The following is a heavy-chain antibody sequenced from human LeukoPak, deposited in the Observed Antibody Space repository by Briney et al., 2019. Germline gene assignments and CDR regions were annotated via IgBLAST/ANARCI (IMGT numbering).Heavy chain of an antibody. Sequence: PSETLSLTCTVSGGSIISTTYYWGWIRQPPGEGLEWIGSIDYSGSTYYNPSLKSRVTISVDTSKNQFSLKLSSVTAADTAVYYCARDSPRGTMVRGVESELYYYYMDVWGKGTTVTVSS. J-gene: IGHJ6*03. CDR3: ARDSPRGTMVRGVESELYYYYMDV. CDR2: IDYSGST. V-gene: IGHV4-39*07. CDR1: GGSIISTTYY. D-gene: IGHD3-10*01.